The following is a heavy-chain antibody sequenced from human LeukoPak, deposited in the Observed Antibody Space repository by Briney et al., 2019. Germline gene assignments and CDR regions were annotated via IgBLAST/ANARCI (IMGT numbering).Heavy chain of an antibody. D-gene: IGHD3-10*01. CDR2: ISYDGSNK. Sequence: GRSLRLSCAASGFTFSSYGMHWVRQAPGKGLEWVAVISYDGSNKYYADSMKGRFTISRDNSKNTLYLQMNSLRAEDTAVYYCAKGLRTRVPGSDSMPDVWGKGTTVTVSS. CDR1: GFTFSSYG. CDR3: AKGLRTRVPGSDSMPDV. J-gene: IGHJ6*04. V-gene: IGHV3-30*18.